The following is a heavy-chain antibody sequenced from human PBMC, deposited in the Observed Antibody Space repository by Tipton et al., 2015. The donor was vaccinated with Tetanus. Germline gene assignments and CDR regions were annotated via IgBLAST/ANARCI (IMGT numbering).Heavy chain of an antibody. CDR1: GFTLSTYW. J-gene: IGHJ4*02. V-gene: IGHV5-51*01. CDR3: ARLGYCSGGSCYLIDY. Sequence: QSGAEVKKPGESLKISCQGSGFTLSTYWIAWVRQMPGKGLEWMGFIYPDDSRTSLSPSFQGQVTISADKSISTAYLQRSSLKASDTAMYYCARLGYCSGGSCYLIDYWGQGTLVTVSS. CDR2: IYPDDSRT. D-gene: IGHD2-15*01.